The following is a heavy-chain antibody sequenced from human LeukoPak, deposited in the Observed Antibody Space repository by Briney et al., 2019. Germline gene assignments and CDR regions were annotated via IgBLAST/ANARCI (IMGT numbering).Heavy chain of an antibody. Sequence: GGSPRLSCAASGFTFSSYSMNWVRQAPGKGLEWVSGINWNGGSRGYADSVGGRFTISRDNAKNSLYLQMNSLRAEDTAVYYCARGPRFLEMGTIVSKFDSWGQGTRVTVSS. CDR3: ARGPRFLEMGTIVSKFDS. D-gene: IGHD5-24*01. J-gene: IGHJ4*02. CDR1: GFTFSSYS. CDR2: INWNGGSR. V-gene: IGHV3-20*04.